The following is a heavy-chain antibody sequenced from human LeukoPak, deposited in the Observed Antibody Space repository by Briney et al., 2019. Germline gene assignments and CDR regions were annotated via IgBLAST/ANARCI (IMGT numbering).Heavy chain of an antibody. CDR1: GFTVSSNY. J-gene: IGHJ3*02. Sequence: PGGSLRLSCAASGFTVSSNYMSWVRQAPGKGLEWVSVIYSGGSTYYADSVKGRFTISRDNSKNTLYLQMNSLRAEDTAVYYCAREGVAIATGTVYAFDIWGQGTMVTVSS. CDR3: AREGVAIATGTVYAFDI. CDR2: IYSGGST. D-gene: IGHD6-13*01. V-gene: IGHV3-53*01.